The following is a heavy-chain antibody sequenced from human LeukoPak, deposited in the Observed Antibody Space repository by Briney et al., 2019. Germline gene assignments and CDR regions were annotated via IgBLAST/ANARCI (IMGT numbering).Heavy chain of an antibody. V-gene: IGHV3-30-3*01. J-gene: IGHJ6*02. CDR1: GFTFRNYV. Sequence: PGGSLRLSCAASGFTFRNYVIHWVRQAPGKGLEWVAVTSSDLNVKLYADSVKGRFTISRDNSKNTLYLQMNSLRAEDTAVYYCARDYYYYGMDVWGQGTTVTVSS. CDR2: TSSDLNVK. CDR3: ARDYYYYGMDV.